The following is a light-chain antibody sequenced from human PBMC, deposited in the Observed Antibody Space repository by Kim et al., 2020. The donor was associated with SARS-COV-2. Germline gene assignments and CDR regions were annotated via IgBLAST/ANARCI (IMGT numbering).Light chain of an antibody. J-gene: IGLJ3*02. CDR3: NSYTSSSTWV. CDR2: DVS. CDR1: SIDVGGYNY. V-gene: IGLV2-14*03. Sequence: GQSITISCTGTSIDVGGYNYVSWYQQHPGKAPKLMICDVSNRPSGVSNRFSGSKSGNTASLTISGLQAEDEADYYCNSYTSSSTWVFGGGTQLTVL.